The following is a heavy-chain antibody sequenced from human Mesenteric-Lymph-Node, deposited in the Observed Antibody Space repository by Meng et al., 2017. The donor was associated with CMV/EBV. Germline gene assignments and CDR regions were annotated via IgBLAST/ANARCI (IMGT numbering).Heavy chain of an antibody. CDR2: IYPGDSRT. CDR1: GFKFSGFE. D-gene: IGHD6-19*01. CDR3: VRLSNAGWQALDL. V-gene: IGHV5-51*01. Sequence: GGSLRLSCQGFGFKFSGFEIAWVRQMPGKGLEWMALIYPGDSRTRYNPSLEGQVTISADTSVTTAYLQWSSLKASDTAMYYCVRLSNAGWQALDLWGPGTLVTVSS. J-gene: IGHJ5*02.